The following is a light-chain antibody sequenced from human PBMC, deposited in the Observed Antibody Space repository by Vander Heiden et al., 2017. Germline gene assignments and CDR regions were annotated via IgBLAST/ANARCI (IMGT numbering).Light chain of an antibody. V-gene: IGLV2-11*01. CDR1: SSDVGTYDY. J-gene: IGLJ1*01. CDR3: CAYAGSYTYV. Sequence: QSALTQPASVSGSPGQSATISCTGTSSDVGTYDYVSWYQHHPGKPPKLMIYDVSKRPSGVPNRFSASKSGNTASLTISGLQAEDEADYYCCAYAGSYTYVFGAGTKVTVL. CDR2: DVS.